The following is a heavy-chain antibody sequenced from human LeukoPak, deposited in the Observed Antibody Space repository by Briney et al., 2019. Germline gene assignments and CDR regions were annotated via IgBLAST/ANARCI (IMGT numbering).Heavy chain of an antibody. CDR2: ISAYNGNT. Sequence: ASVKVSCKASGYTFTSYGISWVRQAPGQGLEWMGWISAYNGNTNYAQKLQGRVTMTTDTSTSTAYMELSSLRSEDTAVYYCAREIGVDTAMAKSQEIDYWGQGTLVTVSS. CDR3: AREIGVDTAMAKSQEIDY. V-gene: IGHV1-18*01. CDR1: GYTFTSYG. J-gene: IGHJ4*02. D-gene: IGHD5-18*01.